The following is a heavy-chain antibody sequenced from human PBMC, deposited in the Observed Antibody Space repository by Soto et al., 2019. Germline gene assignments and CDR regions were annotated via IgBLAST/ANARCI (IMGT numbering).Heavy chain of an antibody. CDR2: IIPILGIA. D-gene: IGHD2-2*02. CDR1: GGIFSSYT. CDR3: XMEYCSSTSCYRDY. V-gene: IGHV1-69*02. J-gene: IGHJ4*02. Sequence: QVQLVQSGAEVKKPGSSVKVSCKASGGIFSSYTISWVRQAPGQGLEWMGRIIPILGIANYAQKFQGRVXXXXXXXXXXXXXXXXXXXSEDTXXXXXXMEYCSSTSCYRDYWGQGTLVTVSS.